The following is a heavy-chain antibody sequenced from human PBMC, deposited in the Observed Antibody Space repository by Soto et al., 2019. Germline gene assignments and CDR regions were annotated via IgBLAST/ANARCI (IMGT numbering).Heavy chain of an antibody. CDR3: AKKVNSGPGSQYFDY. CDR1: GFTLSSYS. V-gene: IGHV3-23*01. J-gene: IGHJ4*02. D-gene: IGHD3-10*01. Sequence: LRLSCAASGFTLSSYSMSWVRQAPGKGLEWVSGFRTGADDGTTYYADSVKGRFTISRDISKNTLFLQMNSLRAEDTAIYYCAKKVNSGPGSQYFDYWGQGTLVTVSS. CDR2: FRTGADDGTT.